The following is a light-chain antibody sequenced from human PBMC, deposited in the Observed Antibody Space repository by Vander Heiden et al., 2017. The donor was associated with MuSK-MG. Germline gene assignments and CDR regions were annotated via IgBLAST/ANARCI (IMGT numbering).Light chain of an antibody. V-gene: IGKV1-16*01. CDR1: EGVWVY. CDR3: QQDNNYPWT. J-gene: IGKJ1*01. CDR2: SAS. Sequence: DIQMTQSPSSLSASVGDRVVITCRASEGVWVYLAWFHQRPGQAPKSLILSASTLQDGVPSRFSGGGVSTEFTLTISSLQPEDFGTYFCQQDNNYPWTFGQGTKVDI.